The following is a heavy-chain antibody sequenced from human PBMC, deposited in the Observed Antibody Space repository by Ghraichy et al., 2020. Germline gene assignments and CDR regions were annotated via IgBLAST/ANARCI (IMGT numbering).Heavy chain of an antibody. CDR2: ILHSGIT. V-gene: IGHV4-59*08. Sequence: SETLSLTCNVSGASITNFYWTWIRQPPGKGLEWIGYILHSGITDYNPSLKSRLTMSVDTSKKQFSLSLRSVTASDTAVYYCARLGSGSFNYYYYYMDVWGQGTTVTV. J-gene: IGHJ6*02. CDR3: ARLGSGSFNYYYYYMDV. D-gene: IGHD1-26*01. CDR1: GASITNFY.